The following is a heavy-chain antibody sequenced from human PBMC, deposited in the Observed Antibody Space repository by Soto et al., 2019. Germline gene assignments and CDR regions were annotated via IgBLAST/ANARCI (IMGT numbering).Heavy chain of an antibody. CDR2: INSDGSST. CDR3: ARVPLTTGNYGMDV. J-gene: IGHJ6*02. D-gene: IGHD4-17*01. CDR1: GFTFSSYW. Sequence: EVQLVESGGGLVQPGGSLRLSCAASGFTFSSYWMHWVRQAPGKGLVWVSRINSDGSSTSYADSVKGRFTISRDNAKNTLYLQMNSLRAEDTAVYYCARVPLTTGNYGMDVWGQGTTVTVSS. V-gene: IGHV3-74*01.